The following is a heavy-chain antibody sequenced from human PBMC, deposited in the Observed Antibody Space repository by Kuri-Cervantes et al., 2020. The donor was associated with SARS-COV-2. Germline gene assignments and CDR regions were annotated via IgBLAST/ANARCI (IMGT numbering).Heavy chain of an antibody. CDR2: INPDGSYT. CDR3: ARDRVRRDGYNFDYYYGMDV. Sequence: GGSLRLSCAASGFTFSGHWIHWVRQAPGKGLVWVSRINPDGSYTNNADSVKGRFTLSRDNAKNMLFLQMNSLRAEDTAVYYCARDRVRRDGYNFDYYYGMDVWGQGTTVTVSS. D-gene: IGHD5-24*01. V-gene: IGHV3-74*01. J-gene: IGHJ6*02. CDR1: GFTFSGHW.